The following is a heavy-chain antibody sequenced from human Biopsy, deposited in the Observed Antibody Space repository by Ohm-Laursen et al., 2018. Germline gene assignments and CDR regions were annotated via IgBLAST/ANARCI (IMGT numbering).Heavy chain of an antibody. Sequence: SSVKVSCNASGYTFAGYHVHWVRQAPGQGLEWMGWINAKTGDTNYAQKFQGRVTMTRDTSISTAYVDLSSLRSNDTAVYYCTRGGYYYDSLAYYYWFDPWGQGTLVTVSS. CDR2: INAKTGDT. J-gene: IGHJ5*02. D-gene: IGHD3-22*01. CDR1: GYTFAGYH. CDR3: TRGGYYYDSLAYYYWFDP. V-gene: IGHV1-2*02.